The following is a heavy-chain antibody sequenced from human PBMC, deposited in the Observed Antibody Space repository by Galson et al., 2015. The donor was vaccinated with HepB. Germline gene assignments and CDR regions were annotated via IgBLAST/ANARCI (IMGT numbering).Heavy chain of an antibody. D-gene: IGHD3-22*01. J-gene: IGHJ6*02. CDR2: ISYDGSNK. Sequence: SLRLSCAASGFTFSSYAMHWVRQAPGKGLEWVAVISYDGSNKYYADSVKGRFTISRDNPKNTLYLQMNSLRAEDTAVYYCARGGSGYDSSGYYYYYYGMDVWGQGTTVTVSS. CDR3: ARGGSGYDSSGYYYYYYGMDV. CDR1: GFTFSSYA. V-gene: IGHV3-30-3*01.